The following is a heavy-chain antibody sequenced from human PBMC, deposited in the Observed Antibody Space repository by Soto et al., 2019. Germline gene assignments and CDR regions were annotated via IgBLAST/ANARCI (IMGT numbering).Heavy chain of an antibody. J-gene: IGHJ6*02. Sequence: QVQLVQSGAEVKKPGSSVKVSRKASGGTFSSYAISWVRQAPGQGLEWMGGIIPIFGTANYAQKFQGRVTITADESTSTAYMELSSLRSEDTAVYYCARGGKVATSSYYYYGMDVWGQGTTVTVSS. V-gene: IGHV1-69*01. CDR3: ARGGKVATSSYYYYGMDV. CDR2: IIPIFGTA. CDR1: GGTFSSYA. D-gene: IGHD5-12*01.